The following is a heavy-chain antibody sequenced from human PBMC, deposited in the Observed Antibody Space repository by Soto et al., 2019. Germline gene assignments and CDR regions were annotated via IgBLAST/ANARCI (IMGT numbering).Heavy chain of an antibody. D-gene: IGHD6-6*01. CDR3: ARGLGIAARLGLHV. V-gene: IGHV1-8*01. Sequence: QVQLVQSGAEVKKPGASVKVSCKASGYTFTSYDINWVRQATGQGLEWMGWMNPNRGNTGYAQKFQGRVTITRNTSISTAYMEMSSLRSEDTAVYYCARGLGIAARLGLHVWGQGTTVTVSS. CDR1: GYTFTSYD. J-gene: IGHJ6*02. CDR2: MNPNRGNT.